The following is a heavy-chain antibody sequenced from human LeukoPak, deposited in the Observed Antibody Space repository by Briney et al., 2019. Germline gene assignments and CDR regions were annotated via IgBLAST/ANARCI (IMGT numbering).Heavy chain of an antibody. Sequence: SETLSLTCAVYGGSFSGYYWSWIRQPAGKGPEWIGRIYTSGSTNYNPSLKSRVTMSVDTSKNQFSLKLSSVTAADTAVYYCARVLYYDSSEGADWFDPWGHGTLVTVSS. CDR1: GGSFSGYY. CDR2: IYTSGST. J-gene: IGHJ5*02. D-gene: IGHD3-22*01. CDR3: ARVLYYDSSEGADWFDP. V-gene: IGHV4-59*10.